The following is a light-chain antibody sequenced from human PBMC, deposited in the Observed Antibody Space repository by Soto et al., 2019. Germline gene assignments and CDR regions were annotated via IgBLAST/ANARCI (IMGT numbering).Light chain of an antibody. CDR2: KAS. Sequence: DIQMTQSPSTLSGSVGDRVTITCRASQTISSWLAWYQQKPGKAPKLLTYKASTLKSGVPSRFSGSVSGTEFTLTISSLQPDDFATYYCQHYNSYSEAFGQGTQVDI. V-gene: IGKV1-5*03. J-gene: IGKJ1*01. CDR1: QTISSW. CDR3: QHYNSYSEA.